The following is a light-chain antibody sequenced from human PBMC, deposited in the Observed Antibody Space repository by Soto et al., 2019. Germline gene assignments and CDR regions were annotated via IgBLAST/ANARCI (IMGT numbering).Light chain of an antibody. CDR1: QSVSSY. Sequence: QSPATLSLSPGERATLSCRASQSVSSYLAWYQQKPGQAPRLLIYGASTRATGIPARFSGSGSGTEFTLTISSLQSEDSAVYYCQQYNNWPPWTFGQGTKVDIK. J-gene: IGKJ1*01. CDR3: QQYNNWPPWT. V-gene: IGKV3-15*01. CDR2: GAS.